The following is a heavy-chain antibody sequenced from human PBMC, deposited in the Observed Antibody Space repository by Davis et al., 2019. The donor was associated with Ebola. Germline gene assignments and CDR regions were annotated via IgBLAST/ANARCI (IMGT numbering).Heavy chain of an antibody. D-gene: IGHD3-10*01. V-gene: IGHV3-30*19. Sequence: PGGSLRLSCEASGFTFSRYGMHWVRQAPGKGLEWVAVISYDGTEKYYADSVRGRITISRDNSKKTLFLQMNSVRHGDSAVYYCTRDRALWFGGPDVWGQGTTVTVSS. J-gene: IGHJ6*02. CDR1: GFTFSRYG. CDR2: ISYDGTEK. CDR3: TRDRALWFGGPDV.